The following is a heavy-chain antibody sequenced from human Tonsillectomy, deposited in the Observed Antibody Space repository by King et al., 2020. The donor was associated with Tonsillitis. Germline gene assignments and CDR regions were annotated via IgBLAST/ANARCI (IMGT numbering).Heavy chain of an antibody. CDR3: ARLVWYQLLGNYYYYYYMDV. CDR2: IYYSGST. CDR1: GGSISSGGYY. Sequence: VPLQESGPGLVKPSQTLSLTCTVSGGSISSGGYYWSWIRQYPGKGLEWIGYIYYSGSTYYNPSLKSRVTISVDTSKNQFSLKLSSVTAADTAVYYCARLVWYQLLGNYYYYYYMDVWGKGTTVTVSS. V-gene: IGHV4-31*03. J-gene: IGHJ6*03. D-gene: IGHD2-2*01.